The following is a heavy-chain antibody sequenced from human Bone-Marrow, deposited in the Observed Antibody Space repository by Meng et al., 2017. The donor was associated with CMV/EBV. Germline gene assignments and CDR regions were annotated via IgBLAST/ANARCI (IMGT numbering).Heavy chain of an antibody. CDR3: ARDLGVGAAGY. CDR2: INPKSGVT. D-gene: IGHD3-3*01. V-gene: IGHV1-2*02. J-gene: IGHJ4*01. CDR1: GYTFSDYF. Sequence: ASVKVSCKASGYTFSDYFLHWVRQAPGQGLEWMGWINPKSGVTNYAQRFQDRATMTTDTSIRTVYMDLSRLTSDDTAIFYCARDLGVGAAGYWGQGTLVTVSS.